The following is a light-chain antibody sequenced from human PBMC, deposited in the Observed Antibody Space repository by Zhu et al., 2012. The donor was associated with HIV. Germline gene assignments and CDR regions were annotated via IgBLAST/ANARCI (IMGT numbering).Light chain of an antibody. J-gene: IGKJ4*01. CDR1: QSVSNL. CDR3: QQRQSWPLT. CDR2: DAS. Sequence: EIVLTQSPATLSLSPGEGATLSCRASQSVSNLLAWYQQKPGRAPRLLIYDASNRATGIPARFSGSGSGTDFTLTIGSLEPEDFAVYYCQQRQSWPLTFGGGTKVEIK. V-gene: IGKV3-11*01.